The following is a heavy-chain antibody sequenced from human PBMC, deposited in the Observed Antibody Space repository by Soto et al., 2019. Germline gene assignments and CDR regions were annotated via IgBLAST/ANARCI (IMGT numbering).Heavy chain of an antibody. D-gene: IGHD2-2*01. V-gene: IGHV1-2*02. Sequence: GASVEVSCKXSGYTFTGYYMHWVRQAPGQGLEWMGWINPTSGGTNYAQKCQGRVTMTRDTSISTAYMELSRLRSDDTAVYYCARDIVVVPAAPKPGFDSWGQGTLVTVSS. J-gene: IGHJ5*01. CDR2: INPTSGGT. CDR1: GYTFTGYY. CDR3: ARDIVVVPAAPKPGFDS.